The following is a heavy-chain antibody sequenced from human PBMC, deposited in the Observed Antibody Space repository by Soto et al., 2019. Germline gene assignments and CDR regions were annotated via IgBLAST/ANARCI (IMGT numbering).Heavy chain of an antibody. CDR3: VRHLHIVVVGAATPDFGWFDP. V-gene: IGHV1-18*01. CDR1: GYAFTSYG. Sequence: ASVKFSCKASGYAFTSYGISWVRQAPGLGLEWMGWISAYNGNTNYAQKLQGRVTMTTDTSTSTAYMELRSPRSDDTAGYFCVRHLHIVVVGAATPDFGWFDPWG. J-gene: IGHJ5*02. CDR2: ISAYNGNT. D-gene: IGHD2-15*01.